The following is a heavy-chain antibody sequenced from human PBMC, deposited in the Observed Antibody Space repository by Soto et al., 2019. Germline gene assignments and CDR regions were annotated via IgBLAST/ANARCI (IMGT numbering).Heavy chain of an antibody. V-gene: IGHV4-39*01. CDR1: GGSISSSSYY. J-gene: IGHJ5*02. CDR3: ARHQPTSFGVVIFHNWFDP. CDR2: IYYSGST. D-gene: IGHD3-3*01. Sequence: QLQLQESGPGLVKPSETLSLTCTVSGGSISSSSYYWGWIRQPPGKGLEWIGSIYYSGSTYYNPSLKSRVTISVDTSTTQFALKLSSVTAADTAVYYCARHQPTSFGVVIFHNWFDPWGQGTLVTVSS.